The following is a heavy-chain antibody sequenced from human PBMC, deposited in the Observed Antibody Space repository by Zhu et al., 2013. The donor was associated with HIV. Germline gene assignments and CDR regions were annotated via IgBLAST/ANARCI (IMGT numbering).Heavy chain of an antibody. D-gene: IGHD3-10*01. CDR3: ARVATSYFGPGWFDS. CDR1: GDSITGSGYY. CDR2: IHYNGGT. V-gene: IGHV4-39*02. Sequence: QVQLQESGPGLVRPSDTLSLTCSVSGDSITGSGYYWGWLRQPPGKGLEWIGNIHYNGGTYDNPSLGSRITISRGTSKNLFSLNLRSVTAADTAVYYCARVATSYFGPGWFDSWGQGTLITVSS. J-gene: IGHJ5*01.